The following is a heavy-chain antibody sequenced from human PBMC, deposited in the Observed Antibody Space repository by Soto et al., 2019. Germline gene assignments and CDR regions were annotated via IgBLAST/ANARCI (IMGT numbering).Heavy chain of an antibody. CDR3: AAGGTRWLHSPFDY. CDR2: FDPEDGET. J-gene: IGHJ4*02. CDR1: GHTLTELS. Sequence: QVQLVQSGAEVKKPGASVKVSCKVSGHTLTELSMHWVRLAPGKGLEWMGGFDPEDGETISAQKFQGRVTMTEKTSTDSTYLELSSLRSEDTAVYYCAAGGTRWLHSPFDYWGQGTLVTISS. D-gene: IGHD1-1*01. V-gene: IGHV1-24*01.